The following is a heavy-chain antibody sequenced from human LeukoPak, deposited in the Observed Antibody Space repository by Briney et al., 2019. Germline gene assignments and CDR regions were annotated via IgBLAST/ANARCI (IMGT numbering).Heavy chain of an antibody. V-gene: IGHV4-34*01. CDR3: ATRQGWFDP. J-gene: IGHJ5*02. Sequence: SETLSLTCAVYGGSFSGYYWSWIRQPPGKGLEWIGEINHSGSTNYNPSLKSRVTISVDASKNQFSLKLSSVTAADTAVYYCATRQGWFDPWGQGTLVTVSS. CDR2: INHSGST. CDR1: GGSFSGYY.